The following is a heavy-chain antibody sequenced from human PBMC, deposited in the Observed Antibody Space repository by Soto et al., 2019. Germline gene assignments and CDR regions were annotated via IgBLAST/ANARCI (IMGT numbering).Heavy chain of an antibody. D-gene: IGHD1-1*01. V-gene: IGHV1-18*01. J-gene: IGHJ5*02. Sequence: QIQLVQSGAEVKKPGASVNVSCKASGYSFITYGISWVRQAPGQGLEWMGGISAHNGDTDYAQNFQGRVTMTTDTETSTVYMELRSLRPDDTTVYYFARQPIRTARAAHKWIDPWGQGTLVSVSA. CDR2: ISAHNGDT. CDR1: GYSFITYG. CDR3: ARQPIRTARAAHKWIDP.